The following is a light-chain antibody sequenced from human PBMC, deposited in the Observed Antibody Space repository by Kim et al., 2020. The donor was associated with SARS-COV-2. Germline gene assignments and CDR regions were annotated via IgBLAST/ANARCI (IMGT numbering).Light chain of an antibody. V-gene: IGLV1-44*01. CDR2: NNH. Sequence: QRVSISCSGGSSNIGSNTVNWYQQLPGTAPKLLIYNNHQRPSGVPDRFSGSTSGTSASLTISGLQSEDEADYHCATWDDSLNGLWVFGGGTTLTVL. CDR1: SSNIGSNT. J-gene: IGLJ3*02. CDR3: ATWDDSLNGLWV.